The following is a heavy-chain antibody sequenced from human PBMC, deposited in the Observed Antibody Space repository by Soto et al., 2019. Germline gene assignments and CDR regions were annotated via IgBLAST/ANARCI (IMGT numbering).Heavy chain of an antibody. CDR2: ISSSSSYI. CDR1: GFTFSSYS. J-gene: IGHJ3*02. D-gene: IGHD3-10*01. V-gene: IGHV3-21*01. Sequence: GGSLRRSCAASGFTFSSYSMNCVRQAPGKGLEWVSSISSSSSYIYYADSVKGRFTISRDNAKNSLYLQMNSLRVEDTALYYCAKDRGGDLKAFDIWGQGTMVTVSS. CDR3: AKDRGGDLKAFDI.